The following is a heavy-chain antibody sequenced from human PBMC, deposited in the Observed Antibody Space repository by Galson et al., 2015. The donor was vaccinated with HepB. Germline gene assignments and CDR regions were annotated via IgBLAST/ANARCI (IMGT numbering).Heavy chain of an antibody. CDR3: ARAAHVYGDYGYYYYGMDV. J-gene: IGHJ6*02. CDR2: ISSSSSTI. D-gene: IGHD4-17*01. CDR1: GFTFSSYS. V-gene: IGHV3-48*04. Sequence: SLRLSCAASGFTFSSYSMNWVRQAPGKGLEWVPYISSSSSTIYYADSVKGRFTISRDNAKNSLYLQMNSLRAEDTAVYYCARAAHVYGDYGYYYYGMDVWGQGTTVTVSS.